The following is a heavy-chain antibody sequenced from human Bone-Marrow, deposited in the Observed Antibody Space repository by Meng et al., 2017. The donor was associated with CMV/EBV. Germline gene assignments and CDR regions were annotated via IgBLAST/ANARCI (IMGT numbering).Heavy chain of an antibody. J-gene: IGHJ6*02. Sequence: GGSLRLSCAASGFTFDDYAMSWVRQAPGKGLEWVSAISGSGGSTYYADSVKGRFTISRDNSKNTLYLQMNSLRAEDTAVYYCAKSLDSKQLDNYGMDVWGQGTTVTVSS. V-gene: IGHV3-23*01. D-gene: IGHD4-11*01. CDR2: ISGSGGST. CDR1: GFTFDDYA. CDR3: AKSLDSKQLDNYGMDV.